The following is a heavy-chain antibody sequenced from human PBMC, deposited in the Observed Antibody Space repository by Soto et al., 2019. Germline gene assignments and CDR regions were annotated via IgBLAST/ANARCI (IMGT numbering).Heavy chain of an antibody. J-gene: IGHJ1*01. CDR3: ARDVIRVVAATQEYFQH. CDR2: ISSSSSYI. Sequence: EVQLVESGGGLVKPGGSLRLSCAASGFTFSSYSMNWVRQAPGKGLEWVSSISSSSSYIYYADSVKGRFTISRDNAKNSLYLQMNSLRAEDTAVYYCARDVIRVVAATQEYFQHWGQGTPVTVSS. V-gene: IGHV3-21*01. CDR1: GFTFSSYS. D-gene: IGHD2-15*01.